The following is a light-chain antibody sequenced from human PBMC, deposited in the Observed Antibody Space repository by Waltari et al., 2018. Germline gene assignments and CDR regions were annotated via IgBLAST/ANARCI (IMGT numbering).Light chain of an antibody. Sequence: QMTQSPSTLSASVGDTVRITCRASQSSMSWLAWYQQKAGKSPKVLISRASTLDSGVPSRFSGSESGTEFTLTISNLQPDDFATYYCQQYNTDYTFGQGTILEIK. CDR2: RAS. V-gene: IGKV1-5*03. J-gene: IGKJ2*01. CDR3: QQYNTDYT. CDR1: QSSMSW.